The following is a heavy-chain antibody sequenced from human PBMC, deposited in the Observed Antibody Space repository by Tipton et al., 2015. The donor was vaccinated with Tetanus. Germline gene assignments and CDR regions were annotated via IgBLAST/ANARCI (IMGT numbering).Heavy chain of an antibody. CDR1: GFIVSSHY. J-gene: IGHJ4*02. CDR2: MYSGGDT. Sequence: SLRLSCVASGFIVSSHYMSWVRQAPGKGLEWVSVMYSGGDTYYVDSVKGRFSISRDNSKNTLFLQMDDLRAEDTAIYYCEAQRTSEDFWGQGTLVTASS. CDR3: EAQRTSEDF. V-gene: IGHV3-53*01. D-gene: IGHD1-14*01.